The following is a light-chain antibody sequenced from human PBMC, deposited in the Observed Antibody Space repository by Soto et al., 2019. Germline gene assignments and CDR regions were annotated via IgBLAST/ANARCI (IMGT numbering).Light chain of an antibody. CDR3: SSYAGSNNWV. V-gene: IGLV2-8*01. Sequence: QSVLTQPPSASGSLGQSVTISCTGTSSDVGGYNYVSWYQQHPGKAPKVMIYEVNKRPSGVPDRFSGSKSGNTASLTVSGLRAEDEADYYCSSYAGSNNWVFGGGTKLTVL. CDR2: EVN. CDR1: SSDVGGYNY. J-gene: IGLJ3*02.